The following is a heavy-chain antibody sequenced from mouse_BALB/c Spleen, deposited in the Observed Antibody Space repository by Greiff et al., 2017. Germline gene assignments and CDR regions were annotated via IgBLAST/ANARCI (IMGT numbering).Heavy chain of an antibody. V-gene: IGHV2-2*01. CDR1: GFSLTSYG. D-gene: IGHD1-1*01. J-gene: IGHJ4*01. Sequence: QVQLKESGPGLVQPSQSLSITCTVSGFSLTSYGVHWVRQSPGKGLEWLGVIWSGGSTDYNAAFISRLSISKDNSKSQVFLKLNSLQTDDTATYYCAHYYGSSYAMDYWGQGTSVTVSS. CDR3: AHYYGSSYAMDY. CDR2: IWSGGST.